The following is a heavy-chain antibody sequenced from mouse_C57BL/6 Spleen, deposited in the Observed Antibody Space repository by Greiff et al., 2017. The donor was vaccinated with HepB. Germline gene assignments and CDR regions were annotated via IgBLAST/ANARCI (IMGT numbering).Heavy chain of an antibody. CDR1: GYAFSSSW. V-gene: IGHV1-82*01. Sequence: QVQLQQSGPELVKPGASVKISCKASGYAFSSSWMNWVKQRPGKGLEWIGRIYPGDGDTNFNGKFKGKATLTADKSSSTAYMQLSSLTSEDSAVYFCARSPARYFDYWGQGTTLTVSS. J-gene: IGHJ2*01. CDR3: ARSPARYFDY. CDR2: IYPGDGDT.